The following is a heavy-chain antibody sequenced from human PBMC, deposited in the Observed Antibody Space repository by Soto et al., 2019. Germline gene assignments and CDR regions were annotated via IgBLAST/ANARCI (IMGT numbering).Heavy chain of an antibody. CDR1: SFTFNMSA. D-gene: IGHD3-3*01. Sequence: EVHMLESGGDLVEPGGSLRLSCADSSFTFNMSAMSWVRQAPGKGLEWVSGISGSGCSTYYTDSVKGRFTISRDNSKNVSFLQMNMVSAEDTAVSSCAKGKNFWSGTTAFDSWGQGTLVTVS. J-gene: IGHJ5*01. V-gene: IGHV3-23*01. CDR2: ISGSGCST. CDR3: AKGKNFWSGTTAFDS.